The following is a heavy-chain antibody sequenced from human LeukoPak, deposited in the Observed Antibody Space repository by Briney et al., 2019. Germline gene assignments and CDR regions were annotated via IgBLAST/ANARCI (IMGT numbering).Heavy chain of an antibody. J-gene: IGHJ4*02. CDR2: MNPNSGNT. Sequence: ASVKVSCKASGYTFTSYDINWVRQATGQGLEWMGWMNPNSGNTGYAQKFQGRVTMTRNTSISTAYMELSSLRSEDTAVCYCARGNDFWSGYPNFDYWGQGTLVTVSS. CDR3: ARGNDFWSGYPNFDY. D-gene: IGHD3-3*01. V-gene: IGHV1-8*01. CDR1: GYTFTSYD.